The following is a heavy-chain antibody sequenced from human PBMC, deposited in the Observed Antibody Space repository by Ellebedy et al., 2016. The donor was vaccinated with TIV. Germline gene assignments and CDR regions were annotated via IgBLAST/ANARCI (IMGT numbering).Heavy chain of an antibody. V-gene: IGHV3-48*02. Sequence: PGGSLRLSCAASGFTFFSYAMNWVRQAPGKGLEWLSYIGTTTGSISYADSAKGRFTISREKAKNSLHLQMNSLRDEDTAVHYCARDVFFGLFDWGQGTLVTVSS. CDR2: IGTTTGSI. CDR1: GFTFFSYA. CDR3: ARDVFFGLFD. J-gene: IGHJ4*02. D-gene: IGHD3/OR15-3a*01.